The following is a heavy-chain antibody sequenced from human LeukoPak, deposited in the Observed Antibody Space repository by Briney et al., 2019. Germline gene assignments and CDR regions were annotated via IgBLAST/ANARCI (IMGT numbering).Heavy chain of an antibody. Sequence: GGSLRLSCAASGFTFSSYSMNWVRQAPGKGPEWVSYISSSSSTIYYADSVKGRFTISRDNAKNSLYLQMNSLRDEDTAVYYCASGHTDFWSGYSGMDVWGQGTTVTVSS. V-gene: IGHV3-48*02. CDR1: GFTFSSYS. J-gene: IGHJ6*02. CDR3: ASGHTDFWSGYSGMDV. CDR2: ISSSSSTI. D-gene: IGHD3-3*01.